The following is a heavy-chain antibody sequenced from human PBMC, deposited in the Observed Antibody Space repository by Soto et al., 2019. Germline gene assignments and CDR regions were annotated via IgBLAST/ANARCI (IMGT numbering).Heavy chain of an antibody. J-gene: IGHJ6*02. D-gene: IGHD5-18*01. Sequence: HPGGSLRLSCAASGFTFSSYAMSWVRQAPGKGLEWVSAISGSGGSTYYADSVKGRFTISRDNSKNTLYLQMNSLRAEDTAVYYCAKDQGDGYSTWLRRYYYYGMDVWGQGTTVTVSS. CDR2: ISGSGGST. CDR1: GFTFSSYA. V-gene: IGHV3-23*01. CDR3: AKDQGDGYSTWLRRYYYYGMDV.